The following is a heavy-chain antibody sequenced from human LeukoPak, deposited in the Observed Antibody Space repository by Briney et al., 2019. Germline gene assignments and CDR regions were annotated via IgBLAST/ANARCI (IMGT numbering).Heavy chain of an antibody. D-gene: IGHD6-13*01. V-gene: IGHV3-11*05. J-gene: IGHJ4*02. CDR2: ISGSRVYT. CDR1: GFTFSDHY. CDR3: ARVVRMAAGMNYYLDY. Sequence: PGGSLRLSCAASGFTFSDHYMSWIRQAPGKGLEWVSYISGSRVYTNYADSVKGRFTISRDNAKNSLYLQMNSLRAEDTAVYYCARVVRMAAGMNYYLDYWGQGTLVTVSS.